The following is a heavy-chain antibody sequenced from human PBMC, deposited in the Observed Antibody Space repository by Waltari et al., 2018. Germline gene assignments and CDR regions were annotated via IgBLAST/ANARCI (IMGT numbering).Heavy chain of an antibody. CDR1: GVSMDDSSYY. V-gene: IGHV4-39*01. D-gene: IGHD6-19*01. CDR2: VYYNGNT. J-gene: IGHJ2*01. CDR3: VRHRLAWYFDL. Sequence: QLQLQESGPGLVKPSETLSLTCTVSGVSMDDSSYYWGWIRQPPGKGLEWIGSVYYNGNTHHNPPLKSRVTVSGDTSKNQFSLMLNSVTAADTAVYYCVRHRLAWYFDLWGRGTLVTVSS.